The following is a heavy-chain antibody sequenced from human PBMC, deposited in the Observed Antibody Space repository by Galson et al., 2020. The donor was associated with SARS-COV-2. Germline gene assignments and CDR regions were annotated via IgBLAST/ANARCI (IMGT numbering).Heavy chain of an antibody. CDR2: ISHSGDT. CDR1: GGSISGYY. D-gene: IGHD3-16*01. CDR3: ATQQGENGGYFYGLDV. Sequence: SETLSLTCAVSGGSISGYYWTWIRQPPGKTLEWIGGISHSGDTNYSPSLKSRVTISADTSRNSLSLKLKSVTAADTAVYYCATQQGENGGYFYGLDVWAPGTTVTVSS. V-gene: IGHV4-34*01. J-gene: IGHJ6*02.